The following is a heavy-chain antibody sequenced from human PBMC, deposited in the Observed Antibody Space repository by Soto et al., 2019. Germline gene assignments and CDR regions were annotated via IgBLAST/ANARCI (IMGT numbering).Heavy chain of an antibody. V-gene: IGHV1-69*02. CDR1: GGTFSSYT. D-gene: IGHD6-19*01. J-gene: IGHJ3*02. Sequence: QVQLVQSGAEVKKPGSSVKVSCKASGGTFSSYTISWVRQAPGQGLEWMGRIIPILGIANYAQKFQGRVTITADKSTSTAYMELCSLGSEDPAGYYGARDGGGGWYPASDALGIWGPGTMVTVSS. CDR3: ARDGGGGWYPASDALGI. CDR2: IIPILGIA.